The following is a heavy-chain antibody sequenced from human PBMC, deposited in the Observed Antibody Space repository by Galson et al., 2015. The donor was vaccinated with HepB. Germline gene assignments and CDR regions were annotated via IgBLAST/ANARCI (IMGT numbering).Heavy chain of an antibody. CDR1: GGTFSSYA. D-gene: IGHD3-22*01. CDR3: ARARGRITMIVVVTYFDY. CDR2: IIPILGIA. Sequence: SVKVSCKASGGTFSSYAISWVRQAPGQGLEWMGGIIPILGIANYAQKFQGRVTITADKSTSTAYMELSSLRSEDTAVYYCARARGRITMIVVVTYFDYWGQGTLVTVSS. J-gene: IGHJ4*02. V-gene: IGHV1-69*10.